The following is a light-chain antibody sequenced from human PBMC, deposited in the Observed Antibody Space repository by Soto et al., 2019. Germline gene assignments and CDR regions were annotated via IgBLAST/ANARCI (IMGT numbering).Light chain of an antibody. CDR2: GAS. Sequence: IMMTQSPATLSVSPGESATLSCRAIQSVRTHLAWYQQKPGQAPRLLIHGASTRATGIPDRFRGSGSGTEFTLTISSLQSEDFAVYYCQQYSNWPPYTFGQGTKVDIK. J-gene: IGKJ2*01. CDR3: QQYSNWPPYT. CDR1: QSVRTH. V-gene: IGKV3-15*01.